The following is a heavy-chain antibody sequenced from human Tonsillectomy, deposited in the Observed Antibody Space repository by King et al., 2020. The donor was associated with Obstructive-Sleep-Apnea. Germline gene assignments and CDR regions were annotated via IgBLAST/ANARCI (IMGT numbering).Heavy chain of an antibody. CDR2: INHSGNT. V-gene: IGHV4-34*01. CDR1: GGSFSDYY. D-gene: IGHD6-13*01. J-gene: IGHJ5*02. Sequence: VQLQQWGAGLLKPSETLSLTCAVYGGSFSDYYWSWIRQPPGKGLEWIGEINHSGNTNYNPALKRRVTISADTSNNQFSLKLSSVTAAETAVYYCARGSGAAAVNWLDPWGQGTLVTVSS. CDR3: ARGSGAAAVNWLDP.